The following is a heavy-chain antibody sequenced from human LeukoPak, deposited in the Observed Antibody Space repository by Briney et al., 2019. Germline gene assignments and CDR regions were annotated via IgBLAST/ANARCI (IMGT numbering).Heavy chain of an antibody. Sequence: ASVKVSCKASGYTFTSYAMHWVRQAPGQRLEWIGWINAGNGYRKYSQKFQGRVTITRDTSASTAYMELSSLRSEDTAVYYCARVPLVPAAMGAAFDIWGQGTMVTVSS. V-gene: IGHV1-3*01. CDR2: INAGNGYR. CDR3: ARVPLVPAAMGAAFDI. D-gene: IGHD2-2*01. J-gene: IGHJ3*02. CDR1: GYTFTSYA.